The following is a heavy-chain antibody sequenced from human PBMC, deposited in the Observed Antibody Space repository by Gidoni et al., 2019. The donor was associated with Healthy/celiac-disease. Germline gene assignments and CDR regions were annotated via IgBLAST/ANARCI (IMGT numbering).Heavy chain of an antibody. CDR3: ARDWGNDYGGNPPVP. Sequence: QVQLVQSGAEVKKPGSSVRVSCKASGGTFSSYAISWVRQAPGQGLEWMGRIIPILGIANYAQKFQGRVTITADKSTSTAYMELSSLRSEDTAVYYCARDWGNDYGGNPPVPWGQGTLVTVSS. CDR1: GGTFSSYA. V-gene: IGHV1-69*04. D-gene: IGHD4-17*01. CDR2: IIPILGIA. J-gene: IGHJ5*02.